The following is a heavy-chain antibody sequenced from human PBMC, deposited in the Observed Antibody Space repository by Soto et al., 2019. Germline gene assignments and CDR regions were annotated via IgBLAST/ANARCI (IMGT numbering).Heavy chain of an antibody. CDR1: GGTFSSYA. J-gene: IGHJ6*02. CDR3: TREGSAPYYYYGMDA. D-gene: IGHD3-10*01. V-gene: IGHV1-69*06. CDR2: IIPIFGTA. Sequence: SVKVSCKASGGTFSSYAISWVRQAPGQGLEWMGGIIPIFGTANYAQKFQGRVTMTADTSTSTAYMELRSLRSDDTAIYYCTREGSAPYYYYGMDAWGQGTTVTVSS.